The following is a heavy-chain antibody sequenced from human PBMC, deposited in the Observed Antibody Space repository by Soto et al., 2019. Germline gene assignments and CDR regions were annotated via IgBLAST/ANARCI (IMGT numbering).Heavy chain of an antibody. V-gene: IGHV4-59*01. Sequence: SETLSVTCRVSGGSISSYYLSWIRQPPGKGLEWIGYIYYSGSTNYNPSLKSRVTISVDTSKNQFSLKLSSVTAADTAVYYCARGGLDSNYSWFDYWGQGTPVTVSS. D-gene: IGHD4-4*01. CDR2: IYYSGST. CDR3: ARGGLDSNYSWFDY. CDR1: GGSISSYY. J-gene: IGHJ4*02.